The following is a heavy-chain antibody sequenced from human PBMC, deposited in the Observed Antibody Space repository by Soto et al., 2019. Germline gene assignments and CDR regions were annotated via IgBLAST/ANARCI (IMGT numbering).Heavy chain of an antibody. D-gene: IGHD3-22*01. CDR1: GITISNYP. CDR3: VKDDGGYRETEPH. CDR2: ISGSGDRT. Sequence: GGSLRLSCAASGITISNYPMSWVRQAPGKGLDWVSGISGSGDRTYYADSAKGRFTISKDISKNSLSLQLDNLGVEDTAVYFCVKDDGGYRETEPHWSRRTLVPGSS. J-gene: IGHJ1*01. V-gene: IGHV3-23*01.